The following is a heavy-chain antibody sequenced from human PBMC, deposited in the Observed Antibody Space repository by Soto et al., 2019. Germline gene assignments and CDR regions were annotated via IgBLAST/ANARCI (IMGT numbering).Heavy chain of an antibody. CDR2: INHSGAI. CDR3: ARDGGWTVKRRNNYYFYMDV. J-gene: IGHJ6*03. V-gene: IGHV4-34*02. CDR1: GGSFSGYY. D-gene: IGHD4-4*01. Sequence: QLHLQQWGAGLLKPSETLSLTCAVYGGSFSGYYWSWIRQPPGKGLEWIGEINHSGAINYNPSLKSRVTISVDTSKNQFSLKLTSVAAADTAVYYCARDGGWTVKRRNNYYFYMDVWGKGKTVTVSS.